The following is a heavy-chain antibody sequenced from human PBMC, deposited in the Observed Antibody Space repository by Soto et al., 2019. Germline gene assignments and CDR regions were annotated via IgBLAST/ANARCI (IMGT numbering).Heavy chain of an antibody. Sequence: ASVKVSCKASGYTFTSYDINWVRQATGQGLEWMGWMNPNSGNKGYAQKFQGRVNMTRNTSISTAYMDLSSLRSEDTAVYYCARERSAAGTGWFDPWGQGTLVTVSS. CDR1: GYTFTSYD. CDR3: ARERSAAGTGWFDP. D-gene: IGHD6-13*01. V-gene: IGHV1-8*01. J-gene: IGHJ5*02. CDR2: MNPNSGNK.